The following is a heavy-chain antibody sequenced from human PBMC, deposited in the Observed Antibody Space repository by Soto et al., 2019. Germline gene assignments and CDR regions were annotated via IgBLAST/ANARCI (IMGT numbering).Heavy chain of an antibody. CDR1: GFTFDDYP. D-gene: IGHD6-13*01. CDR2: ISWDGGTT. V-gene: IGHV3-43*01. CDR3: AKGNSGGSWYDLRH. Sequence: EVQLVESGGVVVQPGGSLRLSCAASGFTFDDYPMHWVRQAPGKGLEWVSLISWDGGTTYYADSVKGRFTISRDNSKNSLYLQMNSLRTEDTALYYCAKGNSGGSWYDLRHWGQGTLVTVSS. J-gene: IGHJ1*01.